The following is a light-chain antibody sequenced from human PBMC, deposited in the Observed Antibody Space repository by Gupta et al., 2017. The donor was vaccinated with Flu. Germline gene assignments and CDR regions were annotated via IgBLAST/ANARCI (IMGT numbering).Light chain of an antibody. V-gene: IGKV1-5*03. J-gene: IGKJ4*01. CDR2: KAS. CDR1: LSISSS. CDR3: QHENSSPLT. Sequence: PSTLSASVGDRVTITFLASLSISSSLAWYQQKPGEAPKLLIYKASTLEGGVRSRFSGSDSGTEFTLTISSLQPDAFATYYCQHENSSPLTFGRGTKVEIK.